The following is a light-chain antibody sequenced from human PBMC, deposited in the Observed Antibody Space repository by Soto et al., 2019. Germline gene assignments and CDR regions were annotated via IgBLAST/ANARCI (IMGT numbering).Light chain of an antibody. V-gene: IGLV2-8*01. J-gene: IGLJ1*01. Sequence: QSVLTQPPSASGSPGQSVTISCTGTSNDVGGYNYVPWYQHHPGKVPKLMIYEVTKRPSGVPDRFSGSKSGNTASLTVSGLQAEDEADYYCSSYAGSNIHYVFGGGTKVTVL. CDR1: SNDVGGYNY. CDR2: EVT. CDR3: SSYAGSNIHYV.